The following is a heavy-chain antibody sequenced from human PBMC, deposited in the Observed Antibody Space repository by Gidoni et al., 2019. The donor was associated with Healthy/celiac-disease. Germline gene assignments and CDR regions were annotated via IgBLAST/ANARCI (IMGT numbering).Heavy chain of an antibody. CDR1: GCTFTCYY. CDR3: ARGGHYYDSSGYYLFDY. V-gene: IGHV1-2*04. J-gene: IGHJ4*02. D-gene: IGHD3-22*01. CDR2: INPNSGGT. Sequence: QVQLVQSGAEVKKPGASVKVSCKASGCTFTCYYMHWVRQAPGQGLEWMGWINPNSGGTNYAQKFQGWVTMTRDTSISTAYMELSRLRSDDTAVYYCARGGHYYDSSGYYLFDYWGQGTLVTVSS.